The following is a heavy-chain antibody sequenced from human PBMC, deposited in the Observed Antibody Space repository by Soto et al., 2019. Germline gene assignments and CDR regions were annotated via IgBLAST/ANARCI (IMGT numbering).Heavy chain of an antibody. CDR1: GYTFTSYY. V-gene: IGHV1-46*01. J-gene: IGHJ5*02. CDR3: AGALHSPDDLVVVVPAPPPGGGESWFAP. CDR2: INPSGGST. D-gene: IGHD2-15*01. Sequence: QVQLVQSGAEVKKPGASVKVSCKASGYTFTSYYMHWVRQAPGQGLEWMGIINPSGGSTSYAQKCRGRSTMTRDTSPRTVYMELSSLSSEDPAVYYCAGALHSPDDLVVVVPAPPPGGGESWFAPWGQGTLVTVSS.